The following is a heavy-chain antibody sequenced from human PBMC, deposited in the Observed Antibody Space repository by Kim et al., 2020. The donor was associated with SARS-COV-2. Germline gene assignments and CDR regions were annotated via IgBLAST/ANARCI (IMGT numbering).Heavy chain of an antibody. CDR2: INHSGST. Sequence: SETLSLTCAVYGGSFSGYYWSWIRQPPGKGLEWIGEINHSGSTNYNPSLKSRVTILVDTSKNQFSRKLSSVTAADTAVYYCARGLDRIAVIVVVITTREHEVDYGGQGPLVTVSA. V-gene: IGHV4-34*01. J-gene: IGHJ4*02. CDR1: GGSFSGYY. CDR3: ARGLDRIAVIVVVITTREHEVDY. D-gene: IGHD3-22*01.